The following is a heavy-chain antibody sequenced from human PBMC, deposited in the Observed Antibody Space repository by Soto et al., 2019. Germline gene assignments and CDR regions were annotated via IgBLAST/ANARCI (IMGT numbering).Heavy chain of an antibody. D-gene: IGHD3-10*01. V-gene: IGHV1-3*01. CDR2: INAGNGNT. J-gene: IGHJ4*02. Sequence: ASVKVSCKASGYTFTSYAMHWVRQAPGQRLEWMGWINAGNGNTKYSQKFQGRVTITRDTSASTAYMELSSLRSEDTAVYYCARGSSKSHPLDYWGQGTLVTVS. CDR3: ARGSSKSHPLDY. CDR1: GYTFTSYA.